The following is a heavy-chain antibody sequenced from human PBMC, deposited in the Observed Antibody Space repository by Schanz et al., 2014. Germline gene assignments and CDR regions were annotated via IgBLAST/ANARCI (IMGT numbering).Heavy chain of an antibody. CDR1: GFTFSSYS. V-gene: IGHV3-23*04. J-gene: IGHJ5*02. Sequence: EVQLVESGGGLVQPGGSLRLSCTASGFTFSSYSMNWVRQAPGKGLEWVSLISDSGDTAYYAYSVKGRFTISRDNSKNTLYLQMNSLRADDTAVYYCAKAADWPVTRFDPWGQGTLVTVSS. CDR3: AKAADWPVTRFDP. D-gene: IGHD3-9*01. CDR2: ISDSGDTA.